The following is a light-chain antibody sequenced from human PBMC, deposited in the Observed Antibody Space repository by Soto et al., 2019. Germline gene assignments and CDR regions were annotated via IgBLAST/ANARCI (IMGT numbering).Light chain of an antibody. CDR2: ATS. V-gene: IGKV1-39*01. CDR3: QQSYNWPWT. J-gene: IGKJ1*01. CDR1: RSISIY. Sequence: DIHMTQSPSSLSASVPDRVTLTFLARRSISIYLNWYQQKPEDAPKLLIYATSSWQSGVPARFSGSGSGTEFTLTISSLQPEDFAAYYCQQSYNWPWTFGQGTKVDIK.